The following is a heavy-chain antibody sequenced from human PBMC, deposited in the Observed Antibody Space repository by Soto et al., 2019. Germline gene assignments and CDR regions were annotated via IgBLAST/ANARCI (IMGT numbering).Heavy chain of an antibody. Sequence: SETLSLTCTVSGDSISTDYWSWIRHSPGKGLEWIGFIYYGGSTNYNPSLKSRITISVDTPKNLFSLKLSSVTVVDTAVYYCAKNWNWGSLVHWGQGTLVTVSS. J-gene: IGHJ4*02. V-gene: IGHV4-59*08. CDR1: GDSISTDY. D-gene: IGHD7-27*01. CDR2: IYYGGST. CDR3: AKNWNWGSLVH.